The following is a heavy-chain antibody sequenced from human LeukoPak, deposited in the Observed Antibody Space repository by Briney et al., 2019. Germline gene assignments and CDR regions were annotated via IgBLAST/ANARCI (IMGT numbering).Heavy chain of an antibody. V-gene: IGHV4-4*07. D-gene: IGHD2-2*01. Sequence: PSETLSLTCTVSGGSISSYYWSWIRQPAGKGLEWIGRIYTSGSTNYNPSLKSRVTMSVDTSKNQFSLKLSSVTAADTAVYYCAREIVVVVPAATSYYYYMDVWGKGTTVTVSS. CDR2: IYTSGST. J-gene: IGHJ6*03. CDR3: AREIVVVVPAATSYYYYMDV. CDR1: GGSISSYY.